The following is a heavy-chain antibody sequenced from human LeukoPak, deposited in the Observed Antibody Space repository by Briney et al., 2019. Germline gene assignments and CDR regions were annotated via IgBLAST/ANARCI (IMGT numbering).Heavy chain of an antibody. D-gene: IGHD1-1*01. CDR2: INPNSGGT. CDR3: ARPGGYNWKEWCFDY. J-gene: IGHJ4*02. CDR1: GYTFTGYY. V-gene: IGHV1-2*02. Sequence: ASVKVSCKASGYTFTGYYMHWVRQAPGQGLEWMGWINPNSGGTNYAQKSQGRVTMTRDTSISTAYMELSRLRSDDTAVYYCARPGGYNWKEWCFDYWGQGTLVTVSS.